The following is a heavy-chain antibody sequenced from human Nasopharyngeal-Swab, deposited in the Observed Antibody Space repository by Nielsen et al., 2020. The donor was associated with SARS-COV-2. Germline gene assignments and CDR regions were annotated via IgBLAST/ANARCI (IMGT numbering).Heavy chain of an antibody. Sequence: GGSLRLSCAASGFTVSSNYMSWVRQAPGKGLEWVSVIYSGGSTYYADSMKGRFTISRDNAKNSLYLQMDSLRAEDTALYNCARSGSGYARGWFDPWGQGTLVTVSS. J-gene: IGHJ5*02. D-gene: IGHD5-12*01. CDR1: GFTVSSNY. CDR2: IYSGGST. V-gene: IGHV3-53*01. CDR3: ARSGSGYARGWFDP.